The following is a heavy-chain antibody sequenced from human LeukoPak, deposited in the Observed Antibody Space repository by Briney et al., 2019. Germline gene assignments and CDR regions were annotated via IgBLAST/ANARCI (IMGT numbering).Heavy chain of an antibody. CDR3: ARDSDYAGDGYGDWLDP. Sequence: ASVKVSCKASGYRFISFGVSWVRQAPGQGFEWLGWISTYTGITHYAENFKDRINMTADTSTTTAYTELRGLRHDDTAIYYCARDSDYAGDGYGDWLDPWGQGSLVMVTS. CDR2: ISTYTGIT. D-gene: IGHD2-21*01. V-gene: IGHV1-18*01. CDR1: GYRFISFG. J-gene: IGHJ5*02.